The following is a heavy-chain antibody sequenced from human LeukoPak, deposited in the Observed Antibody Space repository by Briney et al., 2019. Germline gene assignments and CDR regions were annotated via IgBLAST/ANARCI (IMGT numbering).Heavy chain of an antibody. J-gene: IGHJ4*02. V-gene: IGHV3-53*01. D-gene: IGHD3-22*01. Sequence: PGGSLRLSCAASGFTVDSNYLSWVRQAPGKGLEWVSTIYTGGSTYYAASVKGRFTISRDFSKNTVFLHMNSLRAEDTAMYYCARGDDSGYYDYFEYWGQGALVTVSS. CDR2: IYTGGST. CDR1: GFTVDSNY. CDR3: ARGDDSGYYDYFEY.